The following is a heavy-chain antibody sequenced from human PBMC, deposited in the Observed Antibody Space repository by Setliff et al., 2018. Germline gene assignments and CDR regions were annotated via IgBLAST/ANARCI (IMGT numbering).Heavy chain of an antibody. CDR3: RGNSGGDY. Sequence: SETLSLTCTVSGGSISSYYWSWIRQPPGKGLEWIGYIYYSGSTNYNPSLKSRFTVSRDNAKNTLYLQMNSLRAEDTAVYCARGNSGGDYWGQGTLVTVSS. CDR2: IYYSGST. CDR1: GGSISSYY. J-gene: IGHJ4*02. D-gene: IGHD6-25*01. V-gene: IGHV4-59*12.